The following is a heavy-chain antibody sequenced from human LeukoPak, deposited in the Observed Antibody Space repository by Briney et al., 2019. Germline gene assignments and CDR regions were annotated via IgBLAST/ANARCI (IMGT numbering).Heavy chain of an antibody. CDR3: ARRLTGGVTDFFDF. Sequence: GGSVRLSCAASGFTFSSHSMSWVRQPPGEGLEWVAAISPSGDSTTYRDSVKGQFTISRDNSRNRLYLQMNTPTVEDTAIYYSARRLTGGVTDFFDFWGQGALVTVSS. D-gene: IGHD2-8*02. CDR2: ISPSGDST. V-gene: IGHV3-23*01. J-gene: IGHJ4*02. CDR1: GFTFSSHS.